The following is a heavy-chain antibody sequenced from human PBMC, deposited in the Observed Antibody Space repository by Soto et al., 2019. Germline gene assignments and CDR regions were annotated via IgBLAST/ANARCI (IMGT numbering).Heavy chain of an antibody. D-gene: IGHD2-15*01. V-gene: IGHV3-48*02. CDR3: ARTLSWRRGPFDS. CDR1: GFIFNTYS. CDR2: ISGSRQTI. Sequence: ESGGGLIQPGGSLRLSCAASGFIFNTYSMNWVRQAPGKGLEWVSYISGSRQTIFYADSVRGRFTISRDNANNSTYLQMVSLSDEDTAVYYCARTLSWRRGPFDSWGQGTLVTVSS. J-gene: IGHJ4*02.